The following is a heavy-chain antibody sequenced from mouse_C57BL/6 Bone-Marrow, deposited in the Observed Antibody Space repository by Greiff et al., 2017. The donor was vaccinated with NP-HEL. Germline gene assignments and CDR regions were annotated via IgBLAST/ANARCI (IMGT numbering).Heavy chain of an antibody. CDR3: AISRLLPFFDISMDY. CDR1: GYTFTSYW. D-gene: IGHD2-3*01. Sequence: VQLQQPGAELVKPGASVKVSCKASGYTFTSYWMHWVKQRPGRGLEWIGRIHPSDSDTNYNQKFKGKATLTVDKSSSTAYMQLSSLTSEDSAVYDCAISRLLPFFDISMDYWGQGTSVTVSS. V-gene: IGHV1-74*01. J-gene: IGHJ4*01. CDR2: IHPSDSDT.